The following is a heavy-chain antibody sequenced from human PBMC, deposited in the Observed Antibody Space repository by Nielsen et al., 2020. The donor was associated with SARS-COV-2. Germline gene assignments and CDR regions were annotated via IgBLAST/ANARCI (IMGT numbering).Heavy chain of an antibody. CDR2: ISSDGTTT. CDR3: ARDLGRGYSQIDY. Sequence: GESLKISCAASGFTFSRNWMHWVRQTPGKELVWVSRISSDGTTTTYADSVKGRFTISRDNAKNSLYLQMNSLRAEDTAVYYCARDLGRGYSQIDYWGQGTLVTVSS. CDR1: GFTFSRNW. J-gene: IGHJ4*02. D-gene: IGHD5-18*01. V-gene: IGHV3-74*01.